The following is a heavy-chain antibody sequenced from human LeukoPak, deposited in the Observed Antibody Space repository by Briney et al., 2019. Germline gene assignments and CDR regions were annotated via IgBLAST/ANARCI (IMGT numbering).Heavy chain of an antibody. CDR1: GFIFSNYE. J-gene: IGHJ4*02. Sequence: GGSLRLSCAASGFIFSNYEMSGVRQTPGKGLEWVSYISDHAKSRNYVDSVKGRFTISRDNAKNSLFLQMNSLRVEDTAVYFCARARIAAPLLDYWGQGTLVTVSS. CDR2: ISDHAKSR. CDR3: ARARIAAPLLDY. V-gene: IGHV3-48*03. D-gene: IGHD6-13*01.